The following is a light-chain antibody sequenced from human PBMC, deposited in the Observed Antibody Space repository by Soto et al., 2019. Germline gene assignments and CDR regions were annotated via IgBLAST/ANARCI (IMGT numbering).Light chain of an antibody. CDR3: SSYTSSSTLLYV. Sequence: QSVLTQPASVSGSPGQSITISCTGTSSDVGGYNFVSWYQHHPGKAPKLMIYEVSNRPSGVSNRFSGSKSGNTASLTISGLQAEDEAGYYCSSYTSSSTLLYVFGTGTKVTVL. V-gene: IGLV2-14*01. CDR2: EVS. CDR1: SSDVGGYNF. J-gene: IGLJ1*01.